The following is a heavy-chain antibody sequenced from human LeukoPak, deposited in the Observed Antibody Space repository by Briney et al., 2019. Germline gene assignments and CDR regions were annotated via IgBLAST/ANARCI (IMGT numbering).Heavy chain of an antibody. Sequence: SVKVSCKASGGTFSNYAISRVRQAPGQGLEWMGGIIPIFGTANYAQKFQGRVTITADESTSTAYMELSSLRSEDTAVYYCARISDYGGPDFDYWGQGTLVTVSS. V-gene: IGHV1-69*01. CDR3: ARISDYGGPDFDY. CDR1: GGTFSNYA. J-gene: IGHJ4*02. CDR2: IIPIFGTA. D-gene: IGHD4-23*01.